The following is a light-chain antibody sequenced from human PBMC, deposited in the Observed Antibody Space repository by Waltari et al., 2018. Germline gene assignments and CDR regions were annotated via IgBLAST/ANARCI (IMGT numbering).Light chain of an antibody. Sequence: DIVLTPSPDSLAVSLGERATLHCKSSQSLLDTSNNKNYLAWYRQKPGQPPQLLFYWASTRNSGVPGRLSGGGSGSDFTLTISGLQADDVAVYYCQQYSGSPLTFGGGTKVEIE. CDR2: WAS. CDR3: QQYSGSPLT. J-gene: IGKJ4*01. CDR1: QSLLDTSNNKNY. V-gene: IGKV4-1*01.